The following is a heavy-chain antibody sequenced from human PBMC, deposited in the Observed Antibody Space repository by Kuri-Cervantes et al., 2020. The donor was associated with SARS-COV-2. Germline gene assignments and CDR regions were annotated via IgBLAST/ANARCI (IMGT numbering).Heavy chain of an antibody. CDR2: IIPIFGTA. CDR3: ARDTWRSPAAITGSIDP. V-gene: IGHV1-69*13. D-gene: IGHD2-2*01. J-gene: IGHJ5*02. CDR1: GGTFSSYA. Sequence: SVKVSCKASGGTFSSYAISWVRQAPGQGLEWMGGIIPIFGTANYAQKFQGRVTITADESTSTAYMELSSLRSEDTAVYYCARDTWRSPAAITGSIDPWGQGTLVTV.